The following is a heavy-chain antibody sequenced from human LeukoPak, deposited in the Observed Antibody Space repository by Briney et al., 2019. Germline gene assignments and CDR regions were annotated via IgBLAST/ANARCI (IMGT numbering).Heavy chain of an antibody. V-gene: IGHV3-30*18. CDR1: GFTFSSYG. CDR3: AKDRLGVVLKRFDL. D-gene: IGHD3-22*01. J-gene: IGHJ2*01. Sequence: GRSLRLSCAASGFTFSSYGMHWVRQAPGKGLEGVAVISYDGSKKYYADSVKGRFTISRDNSKNTLYLQMNSLRAEDTAVYYCAKDRLGVVLKRFDLWGRGTLVTVSS. CDR2: ISYDGSKK.